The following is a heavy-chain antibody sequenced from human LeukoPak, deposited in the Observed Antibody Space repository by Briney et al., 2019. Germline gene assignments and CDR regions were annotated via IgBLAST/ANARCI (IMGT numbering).Heavy chain of an antibody. V-gene: IGHV4-61*09. Sequence: SQTLSLTCTVSGDSLTSGSRYWSWIRQPAGKGLEWIGHFYSSTRTTYNPSLESRVTISGDTAKNQFSLNLDSVTAADTAVYFCARCMSELDYGDYAYYYHMDVWGKGTTVSVSS. J-gene: IGHJ6*04. CDR1: GDSLTSGSRY. CDR3: ARCMSELDYGDYAYYYHMDV. D-gene: IGHD4-17*01. CDR2: FYSSTRT.